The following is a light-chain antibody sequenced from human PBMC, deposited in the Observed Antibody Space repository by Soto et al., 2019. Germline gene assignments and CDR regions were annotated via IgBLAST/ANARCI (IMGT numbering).Light chain of an antibody. J-gene: IGKJ5*01. CDR3: QQYGSSPSIT. V-gene: IGKV3-15*01. CDR1: QNVGNN. Sequence: EVVMTQSPATLSVSPVERATLSCRASQNVGNNLVWYQQKPGQAPRLLIYGASTRAAGIPDRFSGSGSGTEFTLTISRLEPEDFAVYYCQQYGSSPSITFGQGTRLEIK. CDR2: GAS.